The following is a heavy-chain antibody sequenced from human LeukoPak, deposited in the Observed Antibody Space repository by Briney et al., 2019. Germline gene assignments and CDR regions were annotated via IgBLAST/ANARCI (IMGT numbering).Heavy chain of an antibody. D-gene: IGHD3-10*01. CDR2: INWNGGST. V-gene: IGHV3-20*04. CDR3: ARISTTMIRGVTNWFDP. J-gene: IGHJ5*02. CDR1: GFILDDYG. Sequence: GGSLRLSCAASGFILDDYGMTWVRQAPGKGLEWVSGINWNGGSTGYGDSVKGRFTISRDNVKNSLYLQMNSLRAEDTALYFCARISTTMIRGVTNWFDPWGQGTLVTVSS.